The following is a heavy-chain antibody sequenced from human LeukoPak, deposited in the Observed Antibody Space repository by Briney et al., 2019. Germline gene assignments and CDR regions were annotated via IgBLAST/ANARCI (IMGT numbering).Heavy chain of an antibody. Sequence: PSETLSLTCTVSGGSIGSYYWSWIRQPPGKRLEWIGYIYYSGSTNYNPSLKSRVSISVDTSKNQFSLKLSSVTAADTAVYYCAIGNSIAVAGNYWGQGTLVSVSS. D-gene: IGHD6-19*01. CDR1: GGSIGSYY. V-gene: IGHV4-59*01. CDR3: AIGNSIAVAGNY. CDR2: IYYSGST. J-gene: IGHJ4*02.